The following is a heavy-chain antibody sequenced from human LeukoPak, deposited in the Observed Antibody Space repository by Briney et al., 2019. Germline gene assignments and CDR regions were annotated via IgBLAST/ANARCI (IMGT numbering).Heavy chain of an antibody. V-gene: IGHV3-11*01. CDR3: ARESGGWANFDY. D-gene: IGHD6-19*01. CDR2: ISSGGGTI. CDR1: GGSISSFY. Sequence: LSLTCTVSGGSISSFYWSWIRQPAGKGLEWVSYISSGGGTIYYADSVKGRFTISRDNAKNSLYLQMNSLRAEDTAVYYCARESGGWANFDYWGQGTLVTVSS. J-gene: IGHJ4*02.